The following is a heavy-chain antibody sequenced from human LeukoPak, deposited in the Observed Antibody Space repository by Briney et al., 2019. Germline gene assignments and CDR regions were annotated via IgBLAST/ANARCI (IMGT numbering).Heavy chain of an antibody. CDR2: IGTAGDT. V-gene: IGHV3-13*01. CDR3: ARGPTALDYYYYMDV. J-gene: IGHJ6*03. CDR1: GFTFSSYD. Sequence: GGSLRLSCAASGFTFSSYDMHWVRQATGKGLEWVSAIGTAGDTYYPGSVKGRFTIPRENAKNSLYLQMNSLSAGDTAVYYCARGPTALDYYYYMDVWGKGTTVTVSS.